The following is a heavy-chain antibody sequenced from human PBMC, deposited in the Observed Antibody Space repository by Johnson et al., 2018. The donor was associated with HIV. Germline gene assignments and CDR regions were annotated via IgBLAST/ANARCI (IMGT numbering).Heavy chain of an antibody. J-gene: IGHJ3*02. CDR1: GFTFSAYW. Sequence: EVQLVESGGALVQPGGSLRLSCAASGFTFSAYWMHWVRQAPGQGLVWVSRIIRDATTAIYADSVTGRFTISRDNSKNTLYLQMTSLRAEDTAMYFCSSTIAARGAFDIWGQGTMVTVSS. V-gene: IGHV3-74*02. CDR3: SSTIAARGAFDI. CDR2: IIRDATTA. D-gene: IGHD6-6*01.